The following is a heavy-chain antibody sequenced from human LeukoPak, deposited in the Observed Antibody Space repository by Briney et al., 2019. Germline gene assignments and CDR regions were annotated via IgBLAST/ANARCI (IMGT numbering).Heavy chain of an antibody. CDR2: IIPIFGTA. V-gene: IGHV1-69*13. CDR3: ASPPITHVVTQSFQH. CDR1: GGTFSSYA. J-gene: IGHJ1*01. D-gene: IGHD3-22*01. Sequence: SVKVSCKASGGTFSSYAISWVRQAPGQGLEWMGGIIPIFGTANYAQKFQGRVTITADESTSTAYMELSSLRAEDTAVYYCASPPITHVVTQSFQHWGQGTMVTVSS.